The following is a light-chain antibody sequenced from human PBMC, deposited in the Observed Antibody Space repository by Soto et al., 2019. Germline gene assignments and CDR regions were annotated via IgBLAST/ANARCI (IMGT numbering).Light chain of an antibody. V-gene: IGKV3-20*01. CDR2: GAS. Sequence: EIVLTQSPGTLSLSPGERATLSCRASQTVGKNFLAWYQRKPGQAPRLLIHGASSRATGIPDRFSGSGSGTAFALTISRLAPEDVAVFYCQQYAASPLTFAGGPPVEIK. J-gene: IGKJ4*01. CDR1: QTVGKNF. CDR3: QQYAASPLT.